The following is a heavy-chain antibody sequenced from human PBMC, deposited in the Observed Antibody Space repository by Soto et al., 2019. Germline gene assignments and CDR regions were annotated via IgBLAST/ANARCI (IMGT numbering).Heavy chain of an antibody. CDR2: IKQDGSEK. CDR3: ASLRRYCSGGSCYSYFDY. CDR1: GFTFSSYW. Sequence: PGGSLRLSCAASGFTFSSYWMSWVRQAPGKGLEWVANIKQDGSEKYYVDSVKGRFTISRDNAKNSLYLQMNSLRAEDTAVYYCASLRRYCSGGSCYSYFDYWGQGTLVTVSS. J-gene: IGHJ4*02. V-gene: IGHV3-7*01. D-gene: IGHD2-15*01.